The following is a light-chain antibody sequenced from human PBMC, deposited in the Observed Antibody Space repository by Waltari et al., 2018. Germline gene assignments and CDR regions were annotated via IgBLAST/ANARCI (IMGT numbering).Light chain of an antibody. Sequence: QSVLTQPRSVSGSPGQSVTISCTGTSSDVGSYRVVSWYQQYPGKAPKLIIYEGSKRPSGVSLRFPASKSGNTASLTISGLQTEDEADYFCCSYAGSNIYVFGTGTKVTVL. CDR2: EGS. J-gene: IGLJ1*01. CDR1: SSDVGSYRV. CDR3: CSYAGSNIYV. V-gene: IGLV2-23*01.